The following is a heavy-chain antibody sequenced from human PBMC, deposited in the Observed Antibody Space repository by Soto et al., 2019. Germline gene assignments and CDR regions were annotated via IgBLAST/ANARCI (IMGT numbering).Heavy chain of an antibody. V-gene: IGHV3-21*01. Sequence: EVQLVESGGGLVKPGGSLRLSCAASGFTFSSYSMNWVRQAPGKGLEWVSSISSSSSYIYYADSVKGRFTISRDNAKNSLSLQMNSLRAEDTAVYYCARAPYRDYYFDYWGQGTLVTVSS. CDR2: ISSSSSYI. CDR3: ARAPYRDYYFDY. J-gene: IGHJ4*02. CDR1: GFTFSSYS.